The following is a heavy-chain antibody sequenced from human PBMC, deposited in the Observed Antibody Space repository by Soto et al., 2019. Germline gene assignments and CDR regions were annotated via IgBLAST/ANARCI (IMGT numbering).Heavy chain of an antibody. J-gene: IGHJ3*02. CDR1: GFSFSTYG. Sequence: EVQLVESGGGLGQPGGSLRLSCAASGFSFSTYGMNWVRQAPGKGLEWVSGMSGSSGSTYYAESVKGRFTISRDNSKNTLDLQLNSLRAEDTAIYYCAKGSIAAAGSDAFESRGQGTMVTVSS. V-gene: IGHV3-23*04. D-gene: IGHD6-13*01. CDR2: MSGSSGST. CDR3: AKGSIAAAGSDAFES.